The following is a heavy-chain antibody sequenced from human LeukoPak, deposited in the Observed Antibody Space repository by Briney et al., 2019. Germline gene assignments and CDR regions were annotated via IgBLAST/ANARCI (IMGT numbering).Heavy chain of an antibody. D-gene: IGHD2-15*01. CDR1: GFTFSSYG. V-gene: IGHV3-30*02. Sequence: PGGSLRLSCAASGFTFSSYGMHWIRQAPGKGLEWVSFIRYDGSSKYYADSVKGRFTISRDNSKNTLYLQMNSLRAEDTAVYYCAEDGSAAPRAVDIWGQGTMVAVSS. J-gene: IGHJ3*02. CDR3: AEDGSAAPRAVDI. CDR2: IRYDGSSK.